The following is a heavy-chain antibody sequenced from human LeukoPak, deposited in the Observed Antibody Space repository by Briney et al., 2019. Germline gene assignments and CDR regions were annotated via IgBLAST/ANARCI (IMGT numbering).Heavy chain of an antibody. Sequence: PGGSLRLSCATSGFTFGDYEMNWVRQAPGKGLEWLSYITSTGRVVYYIDSVKGRFTTSSDNARSSLFLQMNSLRAEDTAIYYCVRGGGIIAALHFYDWGRGALVTVSS. J-gene: IGHJ4*02. CDR1: GFTFGDYE. V-gene: IGHV3-48*03. CDR2: ITSTGRVV. CDR3: VRGGGIIAALHFYD. D-gene: IGHD6-25*01.